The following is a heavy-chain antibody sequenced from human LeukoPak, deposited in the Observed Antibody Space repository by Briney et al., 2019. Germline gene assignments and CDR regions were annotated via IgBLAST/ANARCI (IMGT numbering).Heavy chain of an antibody. Sequence: GGSLRLSCAASGFTFSSYGMHWVRQAPGKGLEWVAVISYDGSNKYYADSVKGRFTISRDNSKNTLYLQMNSLRAEDTAVYYCAKDSQYSLSYWGQGTLVTVSS. D-gene: IGHD4-11*01. CDR2: ISYDGSNK. V-gene: IGHV3-30*18. J-gene: IGHJ4*02. CDR3: AKDSQYSLSY. CDR1: GFTFSSYG.